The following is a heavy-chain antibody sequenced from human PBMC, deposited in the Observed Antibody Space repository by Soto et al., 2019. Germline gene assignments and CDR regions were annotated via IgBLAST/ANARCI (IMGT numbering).Heavy chain of an antibody. J-gene: IGHJ4*02. Sequence: PSETLSLTCAVYGGSFSGYYCSWIRQSPGKGLEWIGEINQSGSTNHNPSLKSRVSLSVDPSKNQFSLKLRSVTAADTAMYYCASRHGSGKYFFDYWGKGGLVTVSS. CDR1: GGSFSGYY. CDR2: INQSGST. CDR3: ASRHGSGKYFFDY. V-gene: IGHV4-34*01. D-gene: IGHD3-10*01.